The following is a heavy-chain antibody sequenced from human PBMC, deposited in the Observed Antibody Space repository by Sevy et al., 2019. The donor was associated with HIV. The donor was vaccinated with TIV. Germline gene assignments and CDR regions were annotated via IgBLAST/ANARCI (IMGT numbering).Heavy chain of an antibody. V-gene: IGHV1-2*07. CDR2: INPNRGGT. Sequence: ASVKVSCKAYGYTFSDYYMHWVRQAPGQGLEWMGWINPNRGGTNYAHKFQGRVTMTRDTSISTAYMELSSMRSDDTAIYYCARGMSAYLLANGMDVWGQGTTVTVSS. CDR1: GYTFSDYY. CDR3: ARGMSAYLLANGMDV. D-gene: IGHD3-3*01. J-gene: IGHJ6*02.